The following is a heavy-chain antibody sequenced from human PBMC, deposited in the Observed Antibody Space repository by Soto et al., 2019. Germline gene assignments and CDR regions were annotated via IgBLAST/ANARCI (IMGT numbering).Heavy chain of an antibody. Sequence: EVQLVESGGGLVQPGRSLRLSCAASGFTFDDYAMHWVRQAPGKGLEWVSGISWDSGSIGYADSVKGRFTISRDNAKNSLYLQMNSLRAKDTALYYCATSGWYTGSFADWGQGTLVTVSS. CDR1: GFTFDDYA. J-gene: IGHJ4*02. CDR3: ATSGWYTGSFAD. CDR2: ISWDSGSI. D-gene: IGHD6-19*01. V-gene: IGHV3-9*01.